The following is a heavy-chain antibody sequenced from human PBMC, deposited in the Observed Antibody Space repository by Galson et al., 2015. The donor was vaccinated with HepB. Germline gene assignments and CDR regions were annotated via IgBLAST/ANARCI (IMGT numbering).Heavy chain of an antibody. CDR1: GFTFSSYA. CDR3: AKDVSSSSVWYFDL. Sequence: SLRLSCAASGFTFSSYAMSWVRQAPGKGLEWVSAISGSGGSTYYADPVKGRFTISRDNYRNMVFLQMNSLRVEDTAVYYCAKDVSSSSVWYFDLWGRGTLVTVSS. CDR2: ISGSGGST. V-gene: IGHV3-23*01. J-gene: IGHJ2*01. D-gene: IGHD6-6*01.